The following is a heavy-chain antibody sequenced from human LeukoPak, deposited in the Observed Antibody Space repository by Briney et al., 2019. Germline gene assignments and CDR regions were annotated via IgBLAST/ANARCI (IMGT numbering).Heavy chain of an antibody. D-gene: IGHD1-26*01. Sequence: SETLSLTCTVSGGSISSSSYYWGWIRQPPGKGLEWIGSIYYSGSTYYNPSLKSRVTISVDTSKNQFSLKLSSVTAADTAVYYCARTPGPVGATRFDYWGQGTLVTVSS. V-gene: IGHV4-39*07. CDR2: IYYSGST. CDR1: GGSISSSSYY. J-gene: IGHJ4*02. CDR3: ARTPGPVGATRFDY.